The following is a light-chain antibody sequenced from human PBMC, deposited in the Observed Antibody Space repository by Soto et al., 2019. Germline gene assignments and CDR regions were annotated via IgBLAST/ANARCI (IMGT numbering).Light chain of an antibody. J-gene: IGKJ1*01. CDR3: QQYSNSHST. CDR2: GAS. V-gene: IGKV3-20*01. Sequence: EIVLPQSPGTLSLSPGERATLSCRASQSVSRRYLAWYQQKPGQAPRLLMYGASSRATGIPDRFSVSGSGTDFALTIRSLEPEDFAVYYCQQYSNSHSTFGQGTKVEIK. CDR1: QSVSRRY.